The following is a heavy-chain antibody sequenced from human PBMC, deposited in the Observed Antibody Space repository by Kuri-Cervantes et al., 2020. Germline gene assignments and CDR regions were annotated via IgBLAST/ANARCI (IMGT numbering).Heavy chain of an antibody. Sequence: GESLKISCAASGFTFSTYWMTWVRQAPGKGLEWVANIKQDGIQKYYVDSVKGRFTISRDNSKNTLYLQMNSLRAEDTAVYYCAREASQQLVGKGYYYGMEVWGQGTTVTVSS. V-gene: IGHV3-7*01. D-gene: IGHD6-13*01. J-gene: IGHJ6*02. CDR3: AREASQQLVGKGYYYGMEV. CDR2: IKQDGIQK. CDR1: GFTFSTYW.